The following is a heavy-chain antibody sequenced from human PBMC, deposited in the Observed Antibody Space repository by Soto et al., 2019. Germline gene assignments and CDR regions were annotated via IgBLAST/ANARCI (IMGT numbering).Heavy chain of an antibody. D-gene: IGHD6-13*01. CDR3: AKVSSSWYAGFFDL. CDR1: GFTFSRLA. V-gene: IGHV3-23*01. CDR2: LSDSGGSI. J-gene: IGHJ4*02. Sequence: GGSLRLSCIASGFTFSRLAMTWVRQTPGKGLEWVSGLSDSGGSIYYADSVKGRFTISRDNSMNTLYLQMSTLRADDTAVYYCAKVSSSWYAGFFDLWGQGTLVTVSS.